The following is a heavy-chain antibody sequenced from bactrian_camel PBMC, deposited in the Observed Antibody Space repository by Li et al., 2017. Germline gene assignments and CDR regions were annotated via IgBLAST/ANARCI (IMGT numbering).Heavy chain of an antibody. J-gene: IGHJ4*01. CDR2: IYAAGGT. CDR1: GFTFDEAD. Sequence: QVQLVESGGGLVQPGGSLRLSCTASGFTFDEADMGWYRQGPGYHCDMVSIIYAAGGTRYADTVKGRFTASQDNAKNIMYLQMNSLKPEDTAVYYCAVSVRGTTGLSYRANNCEGQGTQVTVS. V-gene: IGHV3S53*01. D-gene: IGHD2*01.